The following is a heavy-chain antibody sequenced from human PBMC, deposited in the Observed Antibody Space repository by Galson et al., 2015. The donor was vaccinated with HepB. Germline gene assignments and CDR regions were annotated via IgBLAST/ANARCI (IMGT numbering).Heavy chain of an antibody. CDR3: ARVVAAGISPGNSAYDP. D-gene: IGHD6-13*01. J-gene: IGHJ5*02. CDR2: ISAYNGNT. V-gene: IGHV1-18*01. Sequence: SVKVSCKASGYTFTSYGISWVRQAPGQGLEWMGWISAYNGNTNYAQKLQGRVTMTTDTSTSTAYMELRSLRSDDTAVYYCARVVAAGISPGNSAYDPWGQGTLVTVSS. CDR1: GYTFTSYG.